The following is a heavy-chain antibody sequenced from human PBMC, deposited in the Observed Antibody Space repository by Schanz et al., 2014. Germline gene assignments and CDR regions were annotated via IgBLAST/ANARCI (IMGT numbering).Heavy chain of an antibody. CDR3: TRSYYDFSWGSYRFRAFDI. Sequence: EVQLLESGGGLVQPGGSLRLSCAASGFTLSSYWMHWVRQVPGKGLEWVSCTNGDGTNAKYADSVKGRFTISRDNAKKTLSLQMISLRAEDTAIYFCTRSYYDFSWGSYRFRAFDIWGQGTTXIVSS. CDR2: TNGDGTNA. V-gene: IGHV3-74*02. CDR1: GFTLSSYW. J-gene: IGHJ3*02. D-gene: IGHD3-16*02.